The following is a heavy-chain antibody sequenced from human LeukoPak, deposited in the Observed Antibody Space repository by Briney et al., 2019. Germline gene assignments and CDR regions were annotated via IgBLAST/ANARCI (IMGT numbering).Heavy chain of an antibody. Sequence: GGSLRLSCAASGFTFSSYAMSWVRQAPGKGLEWVSAISGSGGSTYYADSVKGRFTISRDNSKNTLYLQMNSLRAEDTAVYYCAKDFSVAESGALDYWGQGTLVTVSS. CDR2: ISGSGGST. J-gene: IGHJ4*02. V-gene: IGHV3-23*01. CDR1: GFTFSSYA. D-gene: IGHD6-19*01. CDR3: AKDFSVAESGALDY.